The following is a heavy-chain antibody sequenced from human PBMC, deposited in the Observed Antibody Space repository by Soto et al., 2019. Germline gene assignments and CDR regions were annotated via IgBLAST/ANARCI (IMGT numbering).Heavy chain of an antibody. Sequence: EVQLVESGGGLVKPGGSLRLSCAASGFTFSSYSMNWVRQAPGKGLEWVSSISSSSSYIYYADSVKGRFTISRDNAKNSLYLQMNSLRAEDTAVYYCARDQRYSSGWDDYWGQGTLVTVSS. CDR2: ISSSSSYI. J-gene: IGHJ4*02. D-gene: IGHD6-19*01. CDR3: ARDQRYSSGWDDY. V-gene: IGHV3-21*01. CDR1: GFTFSSYS.